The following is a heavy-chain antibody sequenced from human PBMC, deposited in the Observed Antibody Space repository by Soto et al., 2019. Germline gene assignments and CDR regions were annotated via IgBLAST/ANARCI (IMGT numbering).Heavy chain of an antibody. CDR1: GASISNAY. J-gene: IGHJ6*02. CDR2: IHSSGTF. Sequence: SETLSLTCSVSGASISNAYWSWIRQAAGKRLEWIGRIHSSGTFNYNPSLKSRVSISRDTSKNQISLKLSSVTAADTAVYYCARDNIVSKGYGMDVWGQGTTVTVSS. D-gene: IGHD5-12*01. V-gene: IGHV4-4*07. CDR3: ARDNIVSKGYGMDV.